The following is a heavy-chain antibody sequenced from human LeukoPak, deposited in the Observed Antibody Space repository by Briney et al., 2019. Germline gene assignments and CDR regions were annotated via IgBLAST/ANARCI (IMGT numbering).Heavy chain of an antibody. J-gene: IGHJ4*02. V-gene: IGHV3-21*01. D-gene: IGHD3-22*01. CDR3: ARGPTGYYYDSSGYYWVDY. CDR2: ISSSSDYI. CDR1: GFTFSSYT. Sequence: GGSLRLSCAASGFTFSSYTMNWVRQAPGKGLEWVSSISSSSDYIYYADSVKGRFTISRDNAKNSLYLQMNSLRAEDTAVYYCARGPTGYYYDSSGYYWVDYWGQGTLVTVSS.